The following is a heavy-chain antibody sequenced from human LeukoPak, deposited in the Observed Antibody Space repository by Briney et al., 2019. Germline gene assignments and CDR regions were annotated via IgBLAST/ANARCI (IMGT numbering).Heavy chain of an antibody. CDR3: ARDGQPYYYDSSGYYL. CDR1: GGSFSGYY. J-gene: IGHJ5*02. D-gene: IGHD3-22*01. V-gene: IGHV4-34*01. Sequence: SETLSLTCAVYGGSFSGYYWSWIRQPPGKGLEWIGEINHSGSTNYNPSLKSRVTISVDTSKNQFSLKLSSVTAADTAVYYCARDGQPYYYDSSGYYLWGQGTLVTVSS. CDR2: INHSGST.